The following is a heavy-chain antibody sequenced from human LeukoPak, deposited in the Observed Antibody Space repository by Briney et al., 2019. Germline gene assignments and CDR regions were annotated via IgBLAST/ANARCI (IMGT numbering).Heavy chain of an antibody. D-gene: IGHD6-6*01. CDR3: AREDLVLYYFDY. V-gene: IGHV3-53*01. CDR1: GFSIRSNY. J-gene: IGHJ4*02. CDR2: VYASGNT. Sequence: PGGSLRLSCAASGFSIRSNYMSWVRQAPGKGLEWVSIVYASGNTYYSDSVKGRFTISRDNSKNTLYLQMNSLRAEDTAVYYCAREDLVLYYFDYWGQGTLVTVSS.